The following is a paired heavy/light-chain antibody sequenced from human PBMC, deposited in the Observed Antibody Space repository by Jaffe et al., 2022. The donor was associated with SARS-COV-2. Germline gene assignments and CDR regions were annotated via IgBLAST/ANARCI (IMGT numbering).Light chain of an antibody. V-gene: IGKV3-20*01. CDR3: QQYSSSPYT. CDR1: ESVSSNY. Sequence: EIVLTQSPGTLSLSPGERATLSCRASESVSSNYLAWYQQKPGQAPRLLIYGASSRATGIPDRFSGSGSGTDFTLSISRLEPEDFAVYYCQQYSSSPYTFGQGTKLEIK. CDR2: GAS. J-gene: IGKJ2*01.
Heavy chain of an antibody. CDR2: INSDGSST. J-gene: IGHJ6*02. D-gene: IGHD3-10*01. CDR3: ARLNFGRFRSFYYYYGMDV. CDR1: GFTLSSYW. Sequence: EVQLVESGGGLVQPGGSLRLSCAASGFTLSSYWMNWVRQAPGKGLVWVSRINSDGSSTDYADSVKGRFTISRDNAKNTLYLQMNSLRAEDTAVYYCARLNFGRFRSFYYYYGMDVWGQGTTVTVSS. V-gene: IGHV3-74*01.